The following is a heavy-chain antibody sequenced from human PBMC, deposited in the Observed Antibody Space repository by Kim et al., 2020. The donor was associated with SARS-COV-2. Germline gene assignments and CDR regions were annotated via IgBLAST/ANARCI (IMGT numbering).Heavy chain of an antibody. CDR3: ARGGLYSLDH. CDR2: NNK. J-gene: IGHJ4*02. V-gene: IGHV3-33*01. Sequence: NNKYYGDSVQGRFTISRDSSRNTVFLQMNSLRVDDTAVYYCARGGLYSLDHWGQGTLVTVSS. D-gene: IGHD2-2*02.